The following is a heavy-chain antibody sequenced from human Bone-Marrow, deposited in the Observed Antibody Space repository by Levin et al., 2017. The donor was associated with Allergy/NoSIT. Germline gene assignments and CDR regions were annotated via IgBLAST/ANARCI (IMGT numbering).Heavy chain of an antibody. CDR3: AKEGAPGTFDI. D-gene: IGHD1-26*01. Sequence: GGSLRLSCVASGFTSRNYWMSWVRQAPGKGPEWVANIKEDGSDKYYVDSVKGRFTISRDNAMNSLSLQMTTLRADDTAVYYCAKEGAPGTFDIWGQGTMVTVSS. CDR1: GFTSRNYW. J-gene: IGHJ3*02. V-gene: IGHV3-7*01. CDR2: IKEDGSDK.